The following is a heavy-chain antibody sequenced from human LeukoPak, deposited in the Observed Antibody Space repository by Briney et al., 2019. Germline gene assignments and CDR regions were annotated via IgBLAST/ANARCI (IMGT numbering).Heavy chain of an antibody. CDR3: VREVTSGSFDY. J-gene: IGHJ4*02. CDR1: GFTFSSYA. D-gene: IGHD3-10*01. V-gene: IGHV3-30*04. Sequence: GGSLRLSCAASGFTFSSYAMHWVHQAPGRGLEWVTVISYDGSNGYYAGSVKGRFTISRDNSQNTLYVQMSSLRPEDTAVYYCVREVTSGSFDYWGQGTLVTVSS. CDR2: ISYDGSNG.